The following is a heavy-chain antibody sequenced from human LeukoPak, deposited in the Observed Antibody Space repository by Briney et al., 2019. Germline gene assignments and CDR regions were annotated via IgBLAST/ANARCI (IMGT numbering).Heavy chain of an antibody. CDR3: ARDDSSDQYFQH. Sequence: PGGSLRLSCAASGFTFSSYAMHWVRQAPGKGLEWVAVISYDGSNKYYADSVKGRFTISRDNSKNTLHLQMNSLRAEDTAVYYCARDDSSDQYFQHWGQGTLVTVSS. J-gene: IGHJ1*01. D-gene: IGHD3-22*01. V-gene: IGHV3-30-3*01. CDR2: ISYDGSNK. CDR1: GFTFSSYA.